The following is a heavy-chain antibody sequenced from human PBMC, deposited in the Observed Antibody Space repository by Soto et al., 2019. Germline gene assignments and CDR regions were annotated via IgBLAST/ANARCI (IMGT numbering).Heavy chain of an antibody. CDR2: INAGNGNT. CDR3: ARVLVGGGYGSGSSDPEEPYYYYYMDV. V-gene: IGHV1-3*01. J-gene: IGHJ6*03. Sequence: ASVKVSCKASGYTFTSYAMHWVRQAPGQRLEWMGWINAGNGNTKYSQKFQGRVTITRDTSASTAYMELSSLRSEDTAVYYCARVLVGGGYGSGSSDPEEPYYYYYMDVWGKGTTVTVSS. D-gene: IGHD3-10*01. CDR1: GYTFTSYA.